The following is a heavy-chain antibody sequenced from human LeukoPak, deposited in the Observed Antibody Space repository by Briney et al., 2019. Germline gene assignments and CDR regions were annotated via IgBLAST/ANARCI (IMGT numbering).Heavy chain of an antibody. V-gene: IGHV3-30*18. CDR2: ISYDGSNK. CDR1: GFTFSSYG. Sequence: QPGGSLRLSCAASGFTFSSYGMHWVRQAPGKGLGWVAVISYDGSNKYYADSVKGRFTISRDNSKNTLYLQMNSLRAEDTAVYYCAKDMGDYYDSSGYESYFDYWGQGTLVTVSS. D-gene: IGHD3-22*01. CDR3: AKDMGDYYDSSGYESYFDY. J-gene: IGHJ4*02.